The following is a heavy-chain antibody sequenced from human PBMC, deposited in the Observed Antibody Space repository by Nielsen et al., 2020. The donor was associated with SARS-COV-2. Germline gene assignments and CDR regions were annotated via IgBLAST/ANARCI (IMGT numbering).Heavy chain of an antibody. CDR3: ARPAVMATIVTAEDF. CDR2: VYYTGST. D-gene: IGHD7-27*01. V-gene: IGHV4-39*01. Sequence: SETLSLTCSVSGGSVSSSGYYWSWLRQPPGKGLEWIGGVYYTGSTYSNPSLRSRITISIDTSKNQFSLKLRSVTAADTAVYYCARPAVMATIVTAEDFWGQGILVTVSS. CDR1: GGSVSSSGYY. J-gene: IGHJ4*02.